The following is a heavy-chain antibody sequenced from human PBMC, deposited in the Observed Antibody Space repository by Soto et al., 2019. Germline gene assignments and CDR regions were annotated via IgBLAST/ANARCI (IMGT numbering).Heavy chain of an antibody. CDR2: IRGNGDSP. J-gene: IGHJ1*01. CDR1: GFTFSSYT. V-gene: IGHV3-64D*06. D-gene: IGHD1-20*01. CDR3: VTRRGGNNFELFD. Sequence: GGSLRLSCSASGFTFSSYTMHWVRQAPGKGLDYVSGIRGNGDSPFYADSVKGRFTISRDNSKNALYLLMSSLSADDTAVYYSVTRRGGNNFELFDWGQGALVTVSS.